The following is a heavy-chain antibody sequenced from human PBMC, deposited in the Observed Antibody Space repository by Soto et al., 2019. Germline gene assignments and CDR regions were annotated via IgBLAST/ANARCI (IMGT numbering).Heavy chain of an antibody. Sequence: GESLKTSCKGSGYSFTSYWIGRVRQMPGKGLEWMGIIYPGDSDIRYSPSFQGQVTISADKSISTAYLQWSSLKASDTAMYYCARLRFLGPAAHDGMDVWGQGTTVTVSS. D-gene: IGHD3-3*01. CDR2: IYPGDSDI. V-gene: IGHV5-51*01. CDR3: ARLRFLGPAAHDGMDV. CDR1: GYSFTSYW. J-gene: IGHJ6*02.